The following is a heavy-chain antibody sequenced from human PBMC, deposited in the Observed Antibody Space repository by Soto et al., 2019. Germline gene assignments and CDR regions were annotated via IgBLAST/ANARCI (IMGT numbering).Heavy chain of an antibody. CDR1: GFTFSDYY. CDR3: ARVPHGSSTSCHDDAFDI. D-gene: IGHD2-2*01. J-gene: IGHJ3*02. V-gene: IGHV3-11*05. CDR2: ISSSSSYT. Sequence: QVQLVESGGGLVKPGGSLRLSCAASGFTFSDYYMSWIRQAPGKGLEWVSYISSSSSYTNYADSVKGRFTISRDNVKNSRYLQMNHLRAEDTAVYYCARVPHGSSTSCHDDAFDIWGQGTMVTVSS.